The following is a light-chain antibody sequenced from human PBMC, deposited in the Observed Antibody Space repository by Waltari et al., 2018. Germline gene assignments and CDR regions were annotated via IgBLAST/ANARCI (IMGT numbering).Light chain of an antibody. Sequence: QSALTQPASVSGSPGQSITISRTGTSSDVGGYNYVSWYQQYPGKAPKLMIYDVSNRPSGVANRFSGSKSGNTASLTISGLQAEDEADYYCSSYTSSGTLGVFGTGTKVTVL. V-gene: IGLV2-14*01. CDR2: DVS. CDR1: SSDVGGYNY. CDR3: SSYTSSGTLGV. J-gene: IGLJ1*01.